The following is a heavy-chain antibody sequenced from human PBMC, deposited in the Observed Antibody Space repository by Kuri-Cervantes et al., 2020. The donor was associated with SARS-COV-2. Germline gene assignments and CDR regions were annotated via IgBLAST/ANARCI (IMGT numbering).Heavy chain of an antibody. Sequence: GGSLRLSCAASGFTFSSYDMHWVRQATGKGLEWVSAIGTAGDPYYPGSVKGRFTISRDNAKNPLYLQMNSLRAEDTAVYYCASPEVAIRGWGQGTLVTVSS. J-gene: IGHJ4*02. V-gene: IGHV3-13*05. CDR1: GFTFSSYD. CDR2: IGTAGDP. D-gene: IGHD2-2*02. CDR3: ASPEVAIRG.